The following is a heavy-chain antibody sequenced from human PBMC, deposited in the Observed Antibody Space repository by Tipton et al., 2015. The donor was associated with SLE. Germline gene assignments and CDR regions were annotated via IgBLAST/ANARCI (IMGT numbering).Heavy chain of an antibody. CDR3: ARGLNGSWGGDAFDI. Sequence: TLSLTCTVSGGSISSYYWSWIRQPPGKGLEWIGEINHSGSTNYNPSLKSRVTISVDTSKNQFSLKLSSVTAADTAVYYCARGLNGSWGGDAFDIWGQGTMVTVSS. V-gene: IGHV4-34*01. CDR2: INHSGST. CDR1: GGSISSYY. J-gene: IGHJ3*02. D-gene: IGHD1-26*01.